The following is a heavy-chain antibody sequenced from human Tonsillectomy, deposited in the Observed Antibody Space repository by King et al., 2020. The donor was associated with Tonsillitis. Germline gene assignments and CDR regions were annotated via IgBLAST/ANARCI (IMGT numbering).Heavy chain of an antibody. CDR3: AVGADF. CDR2: INSDGSST. CDR1: GFTLSNYS. D-gene: IGHD3-16*01. Sequence: VQLVESGGGLVQPGGSLRLSCAASGFTLSNYSMHWVRQAPGKGLVWVSRINSDGSSTTYADSVKGRFTISRDNAKNIVYLQMNSLRAEDTAVYYCAVGADFWGQGTMVTVSS. V-gene: IGHV3-74*01. J-gene: IGHJ3*01.